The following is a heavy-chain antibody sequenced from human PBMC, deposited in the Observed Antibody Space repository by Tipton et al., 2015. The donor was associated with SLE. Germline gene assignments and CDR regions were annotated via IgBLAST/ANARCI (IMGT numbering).Heavy chain of an antibody. Sequence: LRLSCTVSGGSISSSSYYWGWIRQPPGKGLEWIGHIYTSGSTNYNPSLKSRVTISVDTSKNQFSLKLSSVTAAGTAVYYCGGIAAADTFDYWGQGTLVTVSS. CDR1: GGSISSSSYY. V-gene: IGHV4-61*09. CDR3: GGIAAADTFDY. J-gene: IGHJ4*02. D-gene: IGHD6-13*01. CDR2: IYTSGST.